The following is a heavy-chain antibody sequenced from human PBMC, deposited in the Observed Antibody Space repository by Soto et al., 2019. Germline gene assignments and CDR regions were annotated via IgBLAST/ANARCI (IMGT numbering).Heavy chain of an antibody. V-gene: IGHV4-31*01. CDR3: ARLSGSWQSWFAP. CDR2: IYYSGNT. Sequence: QVQLQESGPGLVKPSQTLSLTCTVSGGSISSDDFYWSWIRQHPGKGLEWIEYIYYSGNTYYNPSLTSLVPXXXDXXKNQFSLKVSSVTAADTAVYYCARLSGSWQSWFAPWGQGTLVTVSS. D-gene: IGHD1-26*01. J-gene: IGHJ5*02. CDR1: GGSISSDDFY.